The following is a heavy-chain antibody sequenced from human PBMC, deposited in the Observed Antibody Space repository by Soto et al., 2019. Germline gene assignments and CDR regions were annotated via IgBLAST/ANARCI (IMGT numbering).Heavy chain of an antibody. CDR1: GGSISSYY. Sequence: PSETLSLTCTVSGGSISSYYWSWIRQPPGKGLEWIGYIYYSGSTNYNPSLKSRVTISVDTSKNQFSLKLSSVTAADTAVYYCARVTQSYYDFWSGYLASGREYYYYYMDVWGKGTTVTVSS. D-gene: IGHD3-3*01. J-gene: IGHJ6*03. CDR3: ARVTQSYYDFWSGYLASGREYYYYYMDV. CDR2: IYYSGST. V-gene: IGHV4-59*01.